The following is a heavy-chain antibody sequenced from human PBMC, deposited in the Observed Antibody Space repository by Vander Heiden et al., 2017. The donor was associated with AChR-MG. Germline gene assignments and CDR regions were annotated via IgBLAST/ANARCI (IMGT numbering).Heavy chain of an antibody. CDR1: GLIFSIHA. CDR3: AKSRSATYSSANY. D-gene: IGHD3-22*01. J-gene: IGHJ4*02. V-gene: IGHV3-23*01. Sequence: EVHLLESGGGLVQPGESLRLSCAASGLIFSIHAMSWVRQTPGKGLEWVSAISDSGGSTDYADYVKGRFTISRDNSKNTLDLQLNSLRAEDTAVYYCAKSRSATYSSANYWGQGTLVTVSS. CDR2: ISDSGGST.